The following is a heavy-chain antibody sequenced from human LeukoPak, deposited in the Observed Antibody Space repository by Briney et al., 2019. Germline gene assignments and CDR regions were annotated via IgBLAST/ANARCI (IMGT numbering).Heavy chain of an antibody. CDR1: GGSVSSGTYY. Sequence: PSETLSLTCTVSGGSVSSGTYYWSWIRQPPGKGLEWIGYIYYSGSTNYNPSLKSRVTISVDTSKNQFSPKLNSVTAADTAVYYCARDRVRGNSNPFFDYWGQGTLVTVSS. V-gene: IGHV4-61*01. D-gene: IGHD4-11*01. J-gene: IGHJ4*02. CDR2: IYYSGST. CDR3: ARDRVRGNSNPFFDY.